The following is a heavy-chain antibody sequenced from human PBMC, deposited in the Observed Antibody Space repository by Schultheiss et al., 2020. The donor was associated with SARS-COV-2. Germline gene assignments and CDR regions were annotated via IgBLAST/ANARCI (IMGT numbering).Heavy chain of an antibody. CDR2: IYYSGST. D-gene: IGHD3-22*01. J-gene: IGHJ4*02. CDR1: GGSISSYY. CDR3: AANYYDSSGYYYLDY. Sequence: GSLRLSCTVSGGSISSYYWSWIRQPPGKGLEWIGYIYYSGSTNYNPSLKSRVTISVDTSKNQFSLKLSSVTAADTAVYYCAANYYDSSGYYYLDYWGQGTLVTVSS. V-gene: IGHV4-59*01.